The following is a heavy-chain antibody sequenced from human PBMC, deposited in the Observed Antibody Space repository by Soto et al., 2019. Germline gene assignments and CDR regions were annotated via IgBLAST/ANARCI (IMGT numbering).Heavy chain of an antibody. J-gene: IGHJ4*02. CDR3: ARDWSRTVVAPSY. Sequence: QVQLVESGGGVVQPGRSLRLSCAASGFIFSSYGMHWVRQAPGKGLEWVAALWYDGSNQYYADSVKGRFTISRDNSKNALYLQMNSLRVEDTGVYYCARDWSRTVVAPSYWGEGTQVTVSS. D-gene: IGHD3-22*01. CDR1: GFIFSSYG. CDR2: LWYDGSNQ. V-gene: IGHV3-33*01.